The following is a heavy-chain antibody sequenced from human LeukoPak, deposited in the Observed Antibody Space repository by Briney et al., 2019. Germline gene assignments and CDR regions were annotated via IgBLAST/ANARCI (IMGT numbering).Heavy chain of an antibody. J-gene: IGHJ6*02. Sequence: PGGSLRLSCAASGFTFSNYGMHWVRQAPGKGLEWVAVIWYDASNKYYGDSVKGRFTISRDNSKNTLYLQMNSLRAEDTAVYYCARGSRGYGMDVWGQGTTVTVSS. CDR3: ARGSRGYGMDV. CDR1: GFTFSNYG. V-gene: IGHV3-33*01. CDR2: IWYDASNK.